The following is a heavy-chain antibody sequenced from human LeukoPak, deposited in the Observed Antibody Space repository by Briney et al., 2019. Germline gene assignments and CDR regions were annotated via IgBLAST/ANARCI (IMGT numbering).Heavy chain of an antibody. J-gene: IGHJ4*02. CDR2: INSDGSST. V-gene: IGHV3-74*01. Sequence: GGSLRLSCAASGFTFSSYWMHWVRQAPGKGLVWFSRINSDGSSTSYADSVKGRFTISRDNAKNTLYLQMNSLRAEDTAVYYCARDLSSGSYYPLDYWGQGTLVTVSS. D-gene: IGHD1-26*01. CDR1: GFTFSSYW. CDR3: ARDLSSGSYYPLDY.